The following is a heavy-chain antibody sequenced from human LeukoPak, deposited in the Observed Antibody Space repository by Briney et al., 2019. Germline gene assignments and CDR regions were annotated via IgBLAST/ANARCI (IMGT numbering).Heavy chain of an antibody. J-gene: IGHJ3*02. Sequence: GESLQISCKGSGYNFTSYWIGWVRQAPGKGLEWVSEIYSDGSTYYAASVKGRFSISRDNSKNTVYLQMNSLRAEDTAVYYCARELREHGVFDIWGQGTTVTVSS. D-gene: IGHD1-26*01. V-gene: IGHV3-53*01. CDR2: IYSDGST. CDR1: GYNFTSYW. CDR3: ARELREHGVFDI.